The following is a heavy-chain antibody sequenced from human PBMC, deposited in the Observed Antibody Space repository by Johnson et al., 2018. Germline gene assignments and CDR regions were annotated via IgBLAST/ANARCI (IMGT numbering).Heavy chain of an antibody. V-gene: IGHV3-48*01. CDR1: GFTFSSYS. D-gene: IGHD4-17*01. Sequence: VQLVQSGGGVVQPGRSLRLSCAASGFTFSSYSMNWVRQAPGQGLEWISSISSNRNTIYYADSVKGRFTISTDNSKNTLYLQMNSPRAEDTAVDYCAKARHYGDYAFDIWGQGTMVTVSS. CDR2: ISSNRNTI. J-gene: IGHJ3*02. CDR3: AKARHYGDYAFDI.